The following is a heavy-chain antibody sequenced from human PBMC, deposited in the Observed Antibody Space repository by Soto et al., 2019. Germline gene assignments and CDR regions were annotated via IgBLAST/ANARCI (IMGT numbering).Heavy chain of an antibody. V-gene: IGHV4-59*01. CDR2: IYYSGST. CDR1: GGSISSYY. Sequence: SETLSLTCTVSGGSISSYYWIWIRQPPGKGLEWIGYIYYSGSTNYNPSLKSRVTISVDTSKNQFSLKLSSVTAADTAVYYCARGDSSGYYVYYYGMDVWGQGTTVTVSS. D-gene: IGHD3-22*01. J-gene: IGHJ6*02. CDR3: ARGDSSGYYVYYYGMDV.